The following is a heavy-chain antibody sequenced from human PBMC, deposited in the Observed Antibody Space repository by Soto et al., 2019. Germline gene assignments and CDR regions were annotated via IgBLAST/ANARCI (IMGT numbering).Heavy chain of an antibody. CDR2: ISGIGTTT. V-gene: IGHV3-23*01. CDR3: AKDRVGGVPDAFDI. D-gene: IGHD2-8*01. Sequence: GSLRLSSGASGFTSTNYFRNWVPQAPGKGLEWFSSISGIGTTTFYADSVKGRFIISRDNSKNTLYLQMNSLRAEDTALYYCAKDRVGGVPDAFDIWGRGTMVTVSS. J-gene: IGHJ3*02. CDR1: GFTSTNYF.